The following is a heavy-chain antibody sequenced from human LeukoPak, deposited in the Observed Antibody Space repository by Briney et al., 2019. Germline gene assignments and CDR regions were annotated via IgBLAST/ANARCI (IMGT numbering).Heavy chain of an antibody. CDR3: TKEDPKYYYYGMDV. J-gene: IGHJ6*02. CDR1: GFTFSTYA. Sequence: GGSLRLSCTASGFTFSTYAMSWVRQAPGKGLEWVSAISGSGGSTFYAASVKGRFTISRDTSKNTLYLQMNSLRAEDTAVYYCTKEDPKYYYYGMDVWGQGTTVTVSS. CDR2: ISGSGGST. V-gene: IGHV3-23*01.